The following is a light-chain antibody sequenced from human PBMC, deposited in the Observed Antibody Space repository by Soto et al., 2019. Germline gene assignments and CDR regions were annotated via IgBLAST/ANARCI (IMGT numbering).Light chain of an antibody. Sequence: QSALTQPASVSGSPGQSITIACTGTNRDVGSYNLVSWYQQRPGEAPKLIISEVRNRPSGISYRFTGSKSGNTASLTISGLQAEDEADYYCSSYTTTSTLVFGGGNKVTVL. CDR1: NRDVGSYNL. V-gene: IGLV2-14*01. J-gene: IGLJ3*02. CDR3: SSYTTTSTLV. CDR2: EVR.